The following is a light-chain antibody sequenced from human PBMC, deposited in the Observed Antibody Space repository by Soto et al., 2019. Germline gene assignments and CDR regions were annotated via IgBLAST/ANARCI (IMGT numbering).Light chain of an antibody. J-gene: IGKJ5*01. Sequence: DIQMTQFPSSVSASVGDRVSITCRASQGISIWLAWYQQKPGKAPKLLIYAASSLQGGVPSRFSGSGSGTDFTLTIRSLQPEDFATYYCQQTNTFPSTFGQGTRLDIK. CDR1: QGISIW. CDR3: QQTNTFPST. CDR2: AAS. V-gene: IGKV1D-12*01.